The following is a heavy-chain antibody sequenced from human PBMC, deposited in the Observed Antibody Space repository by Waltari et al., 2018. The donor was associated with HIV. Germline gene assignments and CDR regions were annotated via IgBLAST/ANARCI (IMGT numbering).Heavy chain of an antibody. V-gene: IGHV1-46*01. CDR3: ARDRPHNWFDS. CDR2: ISPRRGFL. CDR1: GYTFTGNY. J-gene: IGHJ5*01. Sequence: QAQLVQSGAEVKNPGASVKLSCKASGYTFTGNYIHWVRQAPGQGLEWMGVISPRRGFLHYAQNLRGRVTITSDTSTSTVYMDLSSLESEDTAVYYCARDRPHNWFDSWGQGTLVTVSS.